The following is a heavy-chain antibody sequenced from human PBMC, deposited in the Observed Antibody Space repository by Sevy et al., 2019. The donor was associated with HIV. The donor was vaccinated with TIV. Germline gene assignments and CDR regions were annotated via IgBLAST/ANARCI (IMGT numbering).Heavy chain of an antibody. CDR3: ARPRANYVDHYFFYALDV. J-gene: IGHJ6*02. D-gene: IGHD4-17*01. CDR1: GFAFSNYFA. Sequence: GGSLRLSCAASGFAFSNYFAMHWVRQAPGKGLEWVALISYDGSDKYYVDSVKGRFTISRDNFKNTLYLQMNSLTTEDTAQYYCARPRANYVDHYFFYALDVWGQGTTVTVSS. V-gene: IGHV3-30-3*01. CDR2: ISYDGSDK.